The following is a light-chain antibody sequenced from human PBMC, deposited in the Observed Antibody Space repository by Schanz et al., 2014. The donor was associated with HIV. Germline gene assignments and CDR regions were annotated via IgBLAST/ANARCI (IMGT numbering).Light chain of an antibody. Sequence: VLTQSPGTLSLSPGDRATLSCRASQSVSNNLAWYQHKPGQAPRLLIYATSFRAAGIPDRFSGSGSGTDFTLTISRLEPEEFAVYYCQQYGSSPTWTFGQGTKVEIK. V-gene: IGKV3-20*01. CDR2: ATS. J-gene: IGKJ1*01. CDR1: QSVSNN. CDR3: QQYGSSPTWT.